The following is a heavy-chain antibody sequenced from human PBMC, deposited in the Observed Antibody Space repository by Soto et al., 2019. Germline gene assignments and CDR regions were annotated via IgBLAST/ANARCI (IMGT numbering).Heavy chain of an antibody. J-gene: IGHJ4*02. CDR2: IYYSGST. CDR1: GGSISSYY. Sequence: SETLSLTCTVSGGSISSYYWSWIRQPPGKGLEWIGYIYYSGSTNYNPSLKSRVTISVDTSKNQFSLKLSSVTAADTAVYYCARGTWIQLWSRPFDYWGQGTLVTVSS. CDR3: ARGTWIQLWSRPFDY. D-gene: IGHD5-18*01. V-gene: IGHV4-59*01.